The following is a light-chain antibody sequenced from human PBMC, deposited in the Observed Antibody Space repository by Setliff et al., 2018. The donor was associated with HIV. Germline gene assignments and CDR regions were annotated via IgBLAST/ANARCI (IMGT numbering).Light chain of an antibody. V-gene: IGLV2-11*01. CDR3: SSFAGRLQV. CDR2: DVT. J-gene: IGLJ1*01. Sequence: SVLTQPRSVSGSPGQSVTIPCTGTSSDVGSYNYVTWYQQHPGKVPKLMIYDVTRRPSGVPDRFSGSRSGNTASLTISGLQAEDEADYYCSSFAGRLQVFGTGTKVTVL. CDR1: SSDVGSYNY.